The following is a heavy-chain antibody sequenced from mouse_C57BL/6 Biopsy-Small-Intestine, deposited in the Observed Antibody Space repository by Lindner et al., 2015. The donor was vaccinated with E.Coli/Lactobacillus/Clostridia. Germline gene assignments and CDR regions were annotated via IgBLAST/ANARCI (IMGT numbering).Heavy chain of an antibody. V-gene: IGHV1-7*01. J-gene: IGHJ2*01. CDR1: GYTFTHFY. CDR2: IDPRTTYT. CDR3: AGSLYPGYFDF. Sequence: VQLQESGTDLAKPGASVRMSCKASGYTFTHFYIHWIKQRPGQGLEWVGYIDPRTTYTEYNQKFKDKATLTADESSSTAYMQLNSLTSDDSAVYCCAGSLYPGYFDFWGQGTTLTVSS. D-gene: IGHD2-1*01.